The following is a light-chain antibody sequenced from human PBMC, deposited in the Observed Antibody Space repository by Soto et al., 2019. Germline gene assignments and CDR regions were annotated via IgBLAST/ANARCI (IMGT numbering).Light chain of an antibody. CDR2: DVS. V-gene: IGLV2-11*01. Sequence: QSALTQPRSVFGSPGQSVTISCTGTSSDVGGYNYVSWYQKYPGKAPRLMIYDVSKRPSGVPDRFSGSKSGNTASLTISGLQAEDEADYYCCSHAGSFTLVFGGGTKVTVL. J-gene: IGLJ2*01. CDR1: SSDVGGYNY. CDR3: CSHAGSFTLV.